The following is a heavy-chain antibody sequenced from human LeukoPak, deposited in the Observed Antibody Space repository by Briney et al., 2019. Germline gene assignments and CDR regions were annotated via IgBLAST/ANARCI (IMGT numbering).Heavy chain of an antibody. CDR1: GFTASILY. V-gene: IGHV3-66*04. J-gene: IGHJ4*02. CDR2: IYTGGAT. CDR3: ATRNLHSSSDILK. Sequence: GGSLRLSCVASGFTASILYFPWVRQTPGKGLEWVSVIYTGGATYYADSMKGRFTISRDDSKNMMYLQMNSLRVEDTAIYYCATRNLHSSSDILKWGQGTLVTVSS. D-gene: IGHD3-9*01.